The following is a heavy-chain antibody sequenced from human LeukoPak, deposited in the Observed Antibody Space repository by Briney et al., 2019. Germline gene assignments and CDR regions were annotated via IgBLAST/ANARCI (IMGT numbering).Heavy chain of an antibody. Sequence: ASVKVACKASGYTFTNYDINWVRQATGQGLEWMGWRNPNSGRSGFAQKFQGRLTMTADTSISTAYMELSSLTSDDTAVYYCARGPVSTHGMDVWGQGTTVTVSS. CDR3: ARGPVSTHGMDV. CDR1: GYTFTNYD. D-gene: IGHD6-13*01. J-gene: IGHJ6*02. CDR2: RNPNSGRS. V-gene: IGHV1-8*01.